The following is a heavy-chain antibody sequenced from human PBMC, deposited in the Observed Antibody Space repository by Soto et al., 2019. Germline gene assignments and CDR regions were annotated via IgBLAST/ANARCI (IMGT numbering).Heavy chain of an antibody. J-gene: IGHJ4*02. D-gene: IGHD3-3*01. CDR3: AKPEEKNYDFWSGYYNGGYSYFDY. CDR1: GFTFSSYA. Sequence: GGSLRLSCAASGFTFSSYAMSWVRQAPGKGLEWVSAISGSGGSTYYADSGKGRFTISRDNSKNTLYLQMNSLRAEDTAVYYCAKPEEKNYDFWSGYYNGGYSYFDYWGQGTLVTVSS. V-gene: IGHV3-23*01. CDR2: ISGSGGST.